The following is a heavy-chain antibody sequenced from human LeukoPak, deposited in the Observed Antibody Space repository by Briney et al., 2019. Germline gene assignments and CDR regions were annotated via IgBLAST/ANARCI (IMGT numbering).Heavy chain of an antibody. D-gene: IGHD3-10*01. J-gene: IGHJ4*02. CDR2: INTDGRTT. CDR3: ARDYYGSGSYYNPAY. Sequence: GGSLRLSCAASGFTFSDYRMYWVRQPPGKGLVWASYINTDGRTTKYADSVRGRFTISRDNAKNTLYLQMNSLRAEDTALYYCARDYYGSGSYYNPAYWGQGTLVTVSS. V-gene: IGHV3-74*03. CDR1: GFTFSDYR.